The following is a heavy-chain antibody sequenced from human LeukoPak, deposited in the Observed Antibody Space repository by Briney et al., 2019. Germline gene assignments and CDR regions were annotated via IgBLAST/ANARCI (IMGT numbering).Heavy chain of an antibody. V-gene: IGHV4-39*07. J-gene: IGHJ6*03. CDR2: IYYSGST. CDR3: ARRTSSGLYYYYYYMDV. CDR1: GDSISSGNYY. Sequence: SETLSLTCTVSGDSISSGNYYWGWIRQPPGKGLEWIGSIYYSGSTYYNPSLKSRVTISVDTSKKQLSLKLSSVTAADTAVYYCARRTSSGLYYYYYYMDVWGKGTTVTISS. D-gene: IGHD6-19*01.